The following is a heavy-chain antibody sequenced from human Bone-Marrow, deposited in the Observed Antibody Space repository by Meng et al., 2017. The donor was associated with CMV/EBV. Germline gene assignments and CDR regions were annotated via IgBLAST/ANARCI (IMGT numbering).Heavy chain of an antibody. CDR1: GFTVSTNY. J-gene: IGHJ4*02. CDR3: AKSRSPPKKVVAGPLDY. V-gene: IGHV3-66*02. CDR2: IYSGGST. D-gene: IGHD6-19*01. Sequence: GGSLRLSCAASGFTVSTNYMSWVRQAPGKGLEWVSVIYSGGSTYYADSVKGRFTISRDNSKNTLYLQMNSLRPEDTAMYYCAKSRSPPKKVVAGPLDYCGQGTLVAVSS.